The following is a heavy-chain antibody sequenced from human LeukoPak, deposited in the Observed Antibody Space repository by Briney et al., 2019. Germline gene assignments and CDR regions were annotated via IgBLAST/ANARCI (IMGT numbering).Heavy chain of an antibody. V-gene: IGHV1-46*01. D-gene: IGHD6-19*01. Sequence: GASVTVSCKASGYSFTSHYMHWVRQAPGQGLEWVGLINPSGSSTLYAQKFQGRVTMTRDMSTTTDYMELSSLRSEDTAVYYCARSPTIAVAGQNWFDPWGQGTLVTVSS. CDR2: INPSGSST. J-gene: IGHJ5*02. CDR1: GYSFTSHY. CDR3: ARSPTIAVAGQNWFDP.